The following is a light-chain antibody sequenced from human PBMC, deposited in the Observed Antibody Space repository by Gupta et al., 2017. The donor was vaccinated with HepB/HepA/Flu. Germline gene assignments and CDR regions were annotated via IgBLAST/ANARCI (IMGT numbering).Light chain of an antibody. J-gene: IGKJ1*01. CDR1: QNIGNY. CDR2: AAS. V-gene: IGKV1-39*01. CDR3: QHSYSTPPT. Sequence: QMTQSPSSLSVSVGGRVTITFRASQNIGNYLNWYQENPGRPPKFLIYAASSLQSGVPSRFSSSGSGTDFTLTISSLQPEDFAAYYCQHSYSTPPTFGQGTKVKIK.